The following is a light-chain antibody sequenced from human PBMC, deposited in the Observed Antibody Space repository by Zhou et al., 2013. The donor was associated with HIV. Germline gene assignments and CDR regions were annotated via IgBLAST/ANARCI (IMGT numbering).Light chain of an antibody. CDR1: QHISDS. CDR3: LQDYNYPRT. Sequence: DFQMTQSPSTLSASVGDRVTITCRASQHISDSLAWYQKKPGKAPKLLIYKASNLDTGVPSRFSGSGSGTEFTLTISNLQPEDFATYYCLQDYNYPRTFGQGTKVEI. CDR2: KAS. J-gene: IGKJ2*01. V-gene: IGKV1-5*03.